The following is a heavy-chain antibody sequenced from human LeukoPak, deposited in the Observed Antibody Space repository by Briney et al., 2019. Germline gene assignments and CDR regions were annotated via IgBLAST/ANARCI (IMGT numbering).Heavy chain of an antibody. CDR3: ARAKAYSSFDY. J-gene: IGHJ4*02. CDR1: GFTFSSYS. V-gene: IGHV3-21*01. Sequence: GGSLRLSCAASGFTFSSYSMNWVCQAPGKGLEWVSSISSSSSYIYYADSVKGQFTISRDNAKNSLYLQMNSLRAEDTAVYYCARAKAYSSFDYWGQGTLVTVSS. D-gene: IGHD4-11*01. CDR2: ISSSSSYI.